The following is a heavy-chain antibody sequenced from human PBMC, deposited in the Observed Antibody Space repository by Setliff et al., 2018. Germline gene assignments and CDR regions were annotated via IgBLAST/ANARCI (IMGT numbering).Heavy chain of an antibody. CDR2: VFPSGAT. CDR3: AKGGIYRYFDY. Sequence: SETLSLTCTVSGDSMSGASIWSWIRQPPGKGLEFMGYVFPSGATKYDPSLKSRLTISVDTSKNQFSLKLTSVTAADTAVYFCAKGGIYRYFDYWGQGTLVTVSS. J-gene: IGHJ4*02. V-gene: IGHV4-59*01. CDR1: GDSMSGAS. D-gene: IGHD2-15*01.